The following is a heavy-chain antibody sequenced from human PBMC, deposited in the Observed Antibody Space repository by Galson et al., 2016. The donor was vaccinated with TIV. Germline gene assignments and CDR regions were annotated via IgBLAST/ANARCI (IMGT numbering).Heavy chain of an antibody. CDR2: TLYDGTKK. Sequence: SLRLSCAASGFTFSSYGTHWVRQAPGKGLEWVAVTLYDGTKKFYADSVKGRFTISKDNSKNTVSLEMNSLRLEDTAVYFCARVGAVFGVARLTYLDFWGQGTLVTVSS. CDR1: GFTFSSYG. J-gene: IGHJ4*02. CDR3: ARVGAVFGVARLTYLDF. V-gene: IGHV3-30*03. D-gene: IGHD3-3*01.